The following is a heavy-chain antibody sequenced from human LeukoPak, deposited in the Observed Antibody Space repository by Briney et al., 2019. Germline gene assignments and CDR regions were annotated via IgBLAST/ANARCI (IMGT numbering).Heavy chain of an antibody. CDR1: GYSFTSYW. V-gene: IGHV5-51*01. CDR2: IYPGDSDT. Sequence: GESLKISCKGSGYSFTSYWIGWVRQMPGKVLEWMGIIYPGDSDTRYSPSFQGQVTMSADKSISTAYLQWSSLKASDTAMHYCSRRSGYYDSSGYLFDYWGQGTLVTVSS. J-gene: IGHJ4*02. CDR3: SRRSGYYDSSGYLFDY. D-gene: IGHD3-22*01.